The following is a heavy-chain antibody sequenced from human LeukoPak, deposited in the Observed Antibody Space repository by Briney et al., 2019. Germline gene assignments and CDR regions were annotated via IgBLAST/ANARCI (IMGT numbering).Heavy chain of an antibody. D-gene: IGHD4-17*01. CDR3: ARDDYGDYQNYFDY. V-gene: IGHV4-59*01. J-gene: IGHJ4*02. CDR2: IYYSGST. CDR1: GGSISSYY. Sequence: SETLSLTCTVSGGSISSYYWSWIRQPPGKGLEWIGYIYYSGSTNYNPSLKSRVTISVDTSKNQFSLKLSSVTAADTAVYYCARDDYGDYQNYFDYWGQGTLVTVSS.